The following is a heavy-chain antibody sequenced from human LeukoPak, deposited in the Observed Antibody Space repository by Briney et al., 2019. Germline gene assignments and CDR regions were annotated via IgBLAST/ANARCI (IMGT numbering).Heavy chain of an antibody. CDR3: ARGGYSYGDPRAFYYYYGMDV. Sequence: GASVKVSCKASGYTFTCYYMHWVRRPPGQGLEWMGIINPSGGSTSYAQKFQGRVTMTRDTSTSTVYMELSSLRSEDTAVYYCARGGYSYGDPRAFYYYYGMDVWGQGTTVTVSS. D-gene: IGHD5-18*01. CDR1: GYTFTCYY. V-gene: IGHV1-46*03. CDR2: INPSGGST. J-gene: IGHJ6*02.